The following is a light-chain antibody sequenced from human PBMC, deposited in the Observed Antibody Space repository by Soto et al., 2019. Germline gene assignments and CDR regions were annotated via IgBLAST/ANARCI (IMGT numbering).Light chain of an antibody. Sequence: DIQMTQSPSTLSASVGDRVTITCRASQSISDWLAWFQQKPGKAPKVLIYDASTLESGVPSRFSGSGSGTEFTLTISSLQPEDSATYYCQQHNSSPWTSGQGTRVEIK. J-gene: IGKJ1*01. CDR2: DAS. CDR3: QQHNSSPWT. V-gene: IGKV1-5*01. CDR1: QSISDW.